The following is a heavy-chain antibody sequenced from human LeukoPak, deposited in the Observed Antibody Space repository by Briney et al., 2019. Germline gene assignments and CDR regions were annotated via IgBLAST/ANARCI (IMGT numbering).Heavy chain of an antibody. CDR1: GGSFSGYY. CDR3: ARGQGVAAPIGY. Sequence: PSETLSLTCAVYGGSFSGYYWSWIRQPPGKGLEWIGEINHSGSTNYNPSLKSRVTISVDTSKNQFSLKLSSVTAADTAVYYCARGQGVAAPIGYWGQGTLVTVSS. V-gene: IGHV4-34*01. D-gene: IGHD6-13*01. J-gene: IGHJ4*02. CDR2: INHSGST.